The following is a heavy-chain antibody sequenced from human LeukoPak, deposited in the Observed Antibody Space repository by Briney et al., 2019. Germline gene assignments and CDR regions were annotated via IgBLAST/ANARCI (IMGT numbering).Heavy chain of an antibody. CDR2: LYSGGTT. J-gene: IGHJ4*02. CDR1: GFTFSSYA. D-gene: IGHD1-26*01. Sequence: PGGSLRLSCAASGFTFSSYAMSWVRQAPGKGLEWVSVLYSGGTTYYADSVKGRFTISRDNSKSTLYLQMNSLRAEDTAVYYCARDIGSGNYFDYWGQGTLVTVSS. V-gene: IGHV3-53*01. CDR3: ARDIGSGNYFDY.